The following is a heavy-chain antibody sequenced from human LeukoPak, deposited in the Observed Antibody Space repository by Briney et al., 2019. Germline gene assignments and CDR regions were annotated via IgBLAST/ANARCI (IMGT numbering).Heavy chain of an antibody. CDR1: GGSISSGGYY. CDR3: ARDQGQWELGMDI. J-gene: IGHJ3*02. V-gene: IGHV4-31*03. CDR2: IYYSGST. D-gene: IGHD1-26*01. Sequence: KPSETLSLTCTVSGGSISSGGYYWSWIRQHPGKGLEWIGYIYYSGSTYYNPSLKSRVTISVDTSKNQFSLKLSSVTAADTAVYYCARDQGQWELGMDIWGQGTMVTVSS.